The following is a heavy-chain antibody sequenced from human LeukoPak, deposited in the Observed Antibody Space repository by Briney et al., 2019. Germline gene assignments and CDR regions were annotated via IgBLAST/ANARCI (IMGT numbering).Heavy chain of an antibody. CDR3: ARVRYESNWFDP. J-gene: IGHJ5*02. Sequence: AAVKVSCKDSGYTFTSYGKRWGRQAPGQGLEWMGWISAYNGNTNYAQKLQGRVTMTTDTSTSTAYMELRSLRSDDTAVYYCARVRYESNWFDPWGQGTLVTVSS. CDR2: ISAYNGNT. D-gene: IGHD1-1*01. V-gene: IGHV1-18*01. CDR1: GYTFTSYG.